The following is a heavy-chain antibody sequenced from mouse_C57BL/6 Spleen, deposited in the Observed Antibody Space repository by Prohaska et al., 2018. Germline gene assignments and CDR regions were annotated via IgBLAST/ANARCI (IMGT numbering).Heavy chain of an antibody. CDR2: IRLKSDNYAT. V-gene: IGHV6-3*01. D-gene: IGHD2-3*01. CDR3: TGRGGLYDDYAMDY. Sequence: EVKLEESGGGLVQPGGSMKLSCVASGFTFSNYWMNWVRQSPEKGLEWVAQIRLKSDNYATHYAESVKGRFTISRDDSKSSVYLQMNNLRAEDTGIYYCTGRGGLYDDYAMDYWGQGTSVTVSS. J-gene: IGHJ4*01. CDR1: GFTFSNYW.